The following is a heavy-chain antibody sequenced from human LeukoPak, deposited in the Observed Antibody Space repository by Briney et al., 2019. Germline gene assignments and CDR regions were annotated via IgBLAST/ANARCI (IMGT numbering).Heavy chain of an antibody. D-gene: IGHD5-12*01. J-gene: IGHJ4*02. CDR2: IYYSGST. Sequence: AETLSLTCTVSGCSISSYYWSWIRQPPGKGLEWMGYIYYSGSTNYNPSFKRRVSISVRTSKNQFSLLLSSVTAADTAVYYCARGSGYDPFPDYWGQGTLVTVSS. CDR3: ARGSGYDPFPDY. V-gene: IGHV4-59*01. CDR1: GCSISSYY.